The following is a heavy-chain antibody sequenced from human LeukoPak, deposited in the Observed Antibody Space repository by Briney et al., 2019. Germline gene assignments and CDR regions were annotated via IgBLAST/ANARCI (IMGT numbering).Heavy chain of an antibody. D-gene: IGHD4/OR15-4a*01. V-gene: IGHV3-11*01. CDR2: ISSGGDTT. Sequence: GASLRLSCAASGFTFSDYYMSWIRQAPGEGLEWVSYISSGGDTTYYADSVTGRFTISRDNAKNSLYLQMNSLRAEDTAIYYCATYDYGADYFDYWGQGTLVTVST. CDR1: GFTFSDYY. J-gene: IGHJ4*02. CDR3: ATYDYGADYFDY.